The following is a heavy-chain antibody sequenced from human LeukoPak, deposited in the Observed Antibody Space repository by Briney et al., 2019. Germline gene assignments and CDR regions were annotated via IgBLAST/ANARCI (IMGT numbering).Heavy chain of an antibody. J-gene: IGHJ4*02. CDR3: AKGFMPSGY. D-gene: IGHD2-2*01. CDR2: ISSSGGST. CDR1: GFTFSSYA. V-gene: IGHV3-23*01. Sequence: GGSLRLSCAASGFTFSSYAMNWVRQAPGKGLEWVSSISSSGGSTYYADSVKGRFTISRDNSKNTLYLQMNSLRAEDTAVHYCAKGFMPSGYWGQGTLVTVSS.